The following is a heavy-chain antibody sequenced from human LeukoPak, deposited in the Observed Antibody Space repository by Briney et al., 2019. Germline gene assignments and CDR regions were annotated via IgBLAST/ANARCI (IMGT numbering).Heavy chain of an antibody. CDR2: ISSSSSTI. V-gene: IGHV3-48*02. J-gene: IGHJ4*02. Sequence: VGCLRLSCAASGFTFSSYSMSWVRQAPGEGQWWVSYISSSSSTIYYADSVKGRFTISRDNAKNSLYLQMNSLRDEDTAVYYCARDLGMITFGRASDYWGEGTLVIVS. CDR1: GFTFSSYS. CDR3: ARDLGMITFGRASDY. D-gene: IGHD3-16*01.